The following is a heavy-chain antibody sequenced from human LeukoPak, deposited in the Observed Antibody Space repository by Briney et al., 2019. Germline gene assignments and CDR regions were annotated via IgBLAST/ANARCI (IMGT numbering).Heavy chain of an antibody. CDR2: INHSGST. V-gene: IGHV4-34*01. D-gene: IGHD2-21*02. Sequence: PSETLSLTCAVYGGSLSGYYWSWIRQPPGKGLEWIGEINHSGSTNYNPSLKSRVTISVDTSKNQFSLKLSSVTAADTAVYYCARAGATVVTASNWFDPWGQGTLVTVSS. CDR1: GGSLSGYY. J-gene: IGHJ5*02. CDR3: ARAGATVVTASNWFDP.